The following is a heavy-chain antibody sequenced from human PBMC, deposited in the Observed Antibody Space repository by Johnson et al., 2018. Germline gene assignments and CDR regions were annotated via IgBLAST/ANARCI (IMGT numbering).Heavy chain of an antibody. J-gene: IGHJ3*02. CDR1: GFTFSRYD. D-gene: IGHD2-8*01. V-gene: IGHV3-13*01. CDR3: ARARVYCRDVFDI. Sequence: VQLVESGGGVVQPGRSLRLSCAASGFTFSRYDMHWVRQATGKGLEWVSGIGTAGDTYYLGSVKGRFTISRENVTNSLYLQMNSLGAGETAVYYCARARVYCRDVFDIWGQGTMVTVSS. CDR2: IGTAGDT.